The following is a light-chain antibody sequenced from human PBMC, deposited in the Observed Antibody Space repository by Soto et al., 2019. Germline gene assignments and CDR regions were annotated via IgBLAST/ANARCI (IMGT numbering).Light chain of an antibody. J-gene: IGKJ1*01. CDR2: GAS. CDR1: QSINNYF. Sequence: VLTQSPGTLFLSQGERATFSSRASQSINNYFLAWSQQKPGQAPRLLIYGASSRLTGTPDRFSGSGSGTDFTLIISRLEPEDFAVYYCQQYGSSPPWPFGQGTRVEIK. V-gene: IGKV3-20*01. CDR3: QQYGSSPPWP.